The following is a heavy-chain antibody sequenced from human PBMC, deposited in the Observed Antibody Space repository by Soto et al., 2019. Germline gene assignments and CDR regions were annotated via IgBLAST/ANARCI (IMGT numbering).Heavy chain of an antibody. D-gene: IGHD3-3*01. CDR1: GGTFSSYA. Sequence: ASVKVSCKASGGTFSSYAISWVRQAPGQGLEWMGGIIPIFGTANYADSVKGRFTISRDNSKNTLYLQMNSLRAEDTAVYYCASMVYDFWSGRYGSLYYYYGMDVWGQGTTVTVSS. V-gene: IGHV1-69*05. CDR3: ASMVYDFWSGRYGSLYYYYGMDV. CDR2: IIPIFGTA. J-gene: IGHJ6*02.